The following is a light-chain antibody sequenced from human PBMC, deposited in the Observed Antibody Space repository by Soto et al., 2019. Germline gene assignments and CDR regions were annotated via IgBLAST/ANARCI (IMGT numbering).Light chain of an antibody. CDR1: QSVSSSY. J-gene: IGKJ1*01. CDR3: QQXGSAPWT. V-gene: IGKV3-20*01. Sequence: EIVLTQSPGTLSLSPGERATLSCRASQSVSSSYLAWYQQKPDQAPRLLIYGASSRATGIPDRFSGSGSGTDFTLTISRLEPEDFAVYYCQQXGSAPWTFGQGTKVDIK. CDR2: GAS.